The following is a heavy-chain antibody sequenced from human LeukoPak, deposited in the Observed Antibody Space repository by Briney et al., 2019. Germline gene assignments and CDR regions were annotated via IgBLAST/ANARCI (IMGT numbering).Heavy chain of an antibody. D-gene: IGHD6-13*01. CDR2: FDPEAGKT. V-gene: IGHV1-24*01. J-gene: IGHJ4*02. Sequence: ASVKVSCKVSGYTLTELSMHWVRQAPGKGLEWMGGFDPEAGKTIYAQKFQDRVTMTEDTSTDTAYMKLSSLRSEDTAVYYCARDGTAVGINYDYWGQGTLVTVSS. CDR3: ARDGTAVGINYDY. CDR1: GYTLTELS.